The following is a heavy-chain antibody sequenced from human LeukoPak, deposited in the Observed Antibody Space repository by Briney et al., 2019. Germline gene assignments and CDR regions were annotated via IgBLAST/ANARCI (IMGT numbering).Heavy chain of an antibody. V-gene: IGHV6-1*01. J-gene: IGHJ5*02. CDR3: ARVVRNYYGSGSYYQTKDWFDP. Sequence: SQTLSLTCAISGDSVSSNSAAWNWIRQSPSRGLEWLGRTYYRSKWYNDYAVSVKSRITINPDTSKNQFSLQLNSVTPEDTAVYYCARVVRNYYGSGSYYQTKDWFDPWGQGTLVTVSS. CDR2: TYYRSKWYN. CDR1: GDSVSSNSAA. D-gene: IGHD3-10*01.